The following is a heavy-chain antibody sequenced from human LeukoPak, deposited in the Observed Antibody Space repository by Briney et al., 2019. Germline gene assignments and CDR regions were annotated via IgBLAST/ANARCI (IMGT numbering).Heavy chain of an antibody. CDR3: ARGRRSRVAATTGYYYYMDV. Sequence: ASVKVSCKASGYTFTSYDINWVRQATGQGLEWMGWMNPSSGNTGYAQKFQGRVTMTRNTSISTAYMELSSLRSEDTAVYYCARGRRSRVAATTGYYYYMDVWGKGTTVTVSS. CDR1: GYTFTSYD. V-gene: IGHV1-8*01. J-gene: IGHJ6*03. D-gene: IGHD2-15*01. CDR2: MNPSSGNT.